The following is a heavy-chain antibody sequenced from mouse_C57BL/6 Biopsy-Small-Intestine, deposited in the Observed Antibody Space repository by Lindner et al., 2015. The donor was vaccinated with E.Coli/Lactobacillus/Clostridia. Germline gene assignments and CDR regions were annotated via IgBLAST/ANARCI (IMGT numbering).Heavy chain of an antibody. CDR2: INPYNDAT. J-gene: IGHJ2*01. CDR3: ARSDPFAY. D-gene: IGHD2-13*01. CDR1: GYTFTNYA. V-gene: IGHV1-14*01. Sequence: VQLQESGPELVKPGASVKMSCKPSGYTFTNYAIHWVKQRPGQGLEWIVYINPYNDATKYNEKFKDKATLTSDKSSSTVYMELSSLTSEDSAVYYCARSDPFAYWGQGTTLTVSS.